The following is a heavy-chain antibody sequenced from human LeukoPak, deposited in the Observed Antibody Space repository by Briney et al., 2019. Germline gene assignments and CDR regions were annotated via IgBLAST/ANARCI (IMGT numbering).Heavy chain of an antibody. J-gene: IGHJ5*02. CDR2: IYFSGST. Sequence: SETLSLTCAVAGASISGSNYFWGWIRQPPGKGLEWIGSIYFSGSTVCNPSLKSRVTISLDTSQNQFSLRLSSVTAADTAVYYCERDGDGDYADHWGQGTLVTVSS. CDR1: GASISGSNYF. D-gene: IGHD4-17*01. CDR3: ERDGDGDYADH. V-gene: IGHV4-39*07.